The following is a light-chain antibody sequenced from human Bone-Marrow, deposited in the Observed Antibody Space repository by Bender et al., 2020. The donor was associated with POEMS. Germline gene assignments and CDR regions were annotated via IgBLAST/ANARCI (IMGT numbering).Light chain of an antibody. Sequence: QSVLTQPPSVSGAPGQSVTISCTGGSSNIGAGYDVQWYQQFPGTAPKLLIYDNAYRPSGVPDRFSGSKSGTSASLAITGLQAEDEADYYCCSFAGRHTWVFGGGTQLTVL. CDR1: SSNIGAGYD. CDR3: CSFAGRHTWV. CDR2: DNA. J-gene: IGLJ3*02. V-gene: IGLV1-40*01.